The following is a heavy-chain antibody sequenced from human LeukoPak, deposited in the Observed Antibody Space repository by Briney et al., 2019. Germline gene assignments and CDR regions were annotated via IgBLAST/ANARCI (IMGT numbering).Heavy chain of an antibody. CDR3: ARDSSYDYVWGSYRPDSALDY. CDR2: INPNSGGT. J-gene: IGHJ4*02. D-gene: IGHD3-16*02. Sequence: ASVKVSCKASGYTFTGYYMHWVRQAPGQGPEWMGWINPNSGGTNYAQKFQGRVTMTRDTSISTAYMELSRLRSDDTAVYYCARDSSYDYVWGSYRPDSALDYWGQGTLVTVSS. CDR1: GYTFTGYY. V-gene: IGHV1-2*02.